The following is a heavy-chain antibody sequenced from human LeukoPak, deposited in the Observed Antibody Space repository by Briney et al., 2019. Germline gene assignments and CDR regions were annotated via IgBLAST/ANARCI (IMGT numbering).Heavy chain of an antibody. CDR3: ARVLDFDPYYFDY. CDR1: GYTFTGYY. CDR2: INPNSGGT. V-gene: IGHV1-2*02. Sequence: ASVKVSCKASGYTFTGYYMHWVRQAPGQGLEWMGWINPNSGGTNYAQKFQGRVTMTRDTSISTAYMELSRLRSDDTAVYYCARVLDFDPYYFDYWGQGTLVTVSS. D-gene: IGHD3-9*01. J-gene: IGHJ4*02.